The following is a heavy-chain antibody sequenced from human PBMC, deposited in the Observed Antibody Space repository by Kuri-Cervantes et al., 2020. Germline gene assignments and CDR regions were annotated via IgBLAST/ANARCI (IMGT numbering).Heavy chain of an antibody. J-gene: IGHJ4*02. CDR3: ARASPYGDYVGY. D-gene: IGHD4-17*01. CDR2: IIPIFGTA. V-gene: IGHV1-69*13. Sequence: SVKVSCKASGGTFSSYAISWVRQAPGQGLEWMGGIIPIFGTANHAQKFQGRVTITADESTSTAYMELSSLRSEDTAVYYCARASPYGDYVGYWGQGTLVTVSS. CDR1: GGTFSSYA.